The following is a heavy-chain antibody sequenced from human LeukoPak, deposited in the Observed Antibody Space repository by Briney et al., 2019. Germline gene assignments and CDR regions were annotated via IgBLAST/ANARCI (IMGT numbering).Heavy chain of an antibody. CDR2: IYTSGST. J-gene: IGHJ5*02. CDR3: ARDVLRYFDWLLSPFDP. CDR1: GGSISSYY. Sequence: SETLSLTCTVSGGSISSYYWSWIRQPAGKGLEWIGRIYTSGSTNYNPSLKSRVTMSVDTSKNQFSLKLSSVTAADTAVYYCARDVLRYFDWLLSPFDPWGQGTLVTVSS. V-gene: IGHV4-4*07. D-gene: IGHD3-9*01.